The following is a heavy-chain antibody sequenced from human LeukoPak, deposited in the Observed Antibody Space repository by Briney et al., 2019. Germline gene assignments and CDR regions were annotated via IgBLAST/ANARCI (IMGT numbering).Heavy chain of an antibody. Sequence: SVTLSLTCTVSGGSISSYYWSWIRQPAGKGLEWIGRIYTSGSTNYNPSLKSRVTMSVDTSKNQFSLKLSSVTAADTAVYYCARDLVAVASQWFDPWGQGTLVTVSS. CDR2: IYTSGST. V-gene: IGHV4-4*07. D-gene: IGHD6-19*01. CDR3: ARDLVAVASQWFDP. J-gene: IGHJ5*02. CDR1: GGSISSYY.